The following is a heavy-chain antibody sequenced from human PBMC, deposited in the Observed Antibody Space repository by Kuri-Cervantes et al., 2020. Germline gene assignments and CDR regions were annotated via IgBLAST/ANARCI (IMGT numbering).Heavy chain of an antibody. V-gene: IGHV3-74*03. CDR3: ARELGYCSGGSCYSWFDP. CDR2: INGDGSNT. CDR1: GLTFSGYW. Sequence: GESLKISCAASGLTFSGYWMNWVRQTPGNGLVWVSFINGDGSNTMYADSVKGRFTISRDNSKNTLYLQMNSLRAEDTAVYYCARELGYCSGGSCYSWFDPWGQGTLVTVSS. J-gene: IGHJ5*02. D-gene: IGHD2-15*01.